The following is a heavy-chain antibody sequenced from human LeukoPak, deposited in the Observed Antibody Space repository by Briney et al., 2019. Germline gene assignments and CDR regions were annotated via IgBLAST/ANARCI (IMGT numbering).Heavy chain of an antibody. J-gene: IGHJ4*02. Sequence: GASVKVSCKASGGTFSSYAISWVRQAPGQGLEWMGGIIPIFGTANYAQKFQGRATITADKSTSTAYMELSSLRSEDTAVYYCAGAALTGYYFVVPGPAHYWGQGTLVTVSS. CDR2: IIPIFGTA. V-gene: IGHV1-69*06. CDR1: GGTFSSYA. D-gene: IGHD3-9*01. CDR3: AGAALTGYYFVVPGPAHY.